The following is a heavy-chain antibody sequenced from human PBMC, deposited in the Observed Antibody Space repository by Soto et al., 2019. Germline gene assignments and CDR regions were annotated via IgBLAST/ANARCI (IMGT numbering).Heavy chain of an antibody. CDR1: GFTPTTTP. J-gene: IGHJ4*02. V-gene: IGHV3-23*01. D-gene: IGHD3-9*01. Sequence: GGSLRLSCAGSGFTPTTTPLGWVRQPPGKGLEWVTTISGTASRTYYVDSVKGRFFISRDNSKNTVTLQMNNLTVDDTAVYYCATSFRYFDNWGQGTRVT. CDR2: ISGTASRT. CDR3: ATSFRYFDN.